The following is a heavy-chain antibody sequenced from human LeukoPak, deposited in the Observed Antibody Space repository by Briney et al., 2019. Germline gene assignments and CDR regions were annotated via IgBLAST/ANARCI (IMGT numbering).Heavy chain of an antibody. Sequence: AGGSLGLSCAASGFTFSSYSMDWVRQAPGKGLEWVAFIRRTGSTRYHAESVKGRFTISRDDARSSLYLQMNSLRAEDTAVYYCVRDWGYSNYQEGSFDYWGQGILVTVSS. D-gene: IGHD4-11*01. CDR1: GFTFSSYS. CDR2: IRRTGSTR. V-gene: IGHV3-48*01. CDR3: VRDWGYSNYQEGSFDY. J-gene: IGHJ4*02.